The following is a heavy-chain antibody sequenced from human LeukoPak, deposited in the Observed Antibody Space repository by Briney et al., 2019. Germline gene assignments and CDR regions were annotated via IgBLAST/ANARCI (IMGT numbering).Heavy chain of an antibody. CDR2: IKQDGSEK. J-gene: IGHJ4*02. D-gene: IGHD3-16*01. Sequence: PGGSLRLSCAASGFTFSSYAIIWVRQAPGKGLEWVANIKQDGSEKYYVDSVKGRFTISRDNAKNSLYLQMNSLRAEDTAVYYCARNYDYVWGRYDYWGQGTLVTVSS. V-gene: IGHV3-7*01. CDR3: ARNYDYVWGRYDY. CDR1: GFTFSSYA.